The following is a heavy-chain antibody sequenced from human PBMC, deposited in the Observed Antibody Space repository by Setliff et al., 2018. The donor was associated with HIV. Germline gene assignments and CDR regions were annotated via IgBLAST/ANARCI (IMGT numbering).Heavy chain of an antibody. Sequence: SETLSLTCTVSGGSISDSHWSWIRQPPGKGLEWIGYIYYSRTSSYENFFHTGTTKYNPSLESRVTISQDTSKNQFSLNLTSVTAADTAVYYCASRVYYYDSNNFLREEGFDPWGQGTLVTVSS. V-gene: IGHV4-59*08. J-gene: IGHJ5*02. CDR2: IYYSRTSSYENFFHTGTT. D-gene: IGHD3-22*01. CDR3: ASRVYYYDSNNFLREEGFDP. CDR1: GGSISDSH.